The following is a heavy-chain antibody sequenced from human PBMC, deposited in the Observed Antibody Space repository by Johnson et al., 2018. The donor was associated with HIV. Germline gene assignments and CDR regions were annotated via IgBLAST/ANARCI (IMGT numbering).Heavy chain of an antibody. CDR1: GFTFDDYA. CDR2: ISWNSGSI. CDR3: ANDMVVTHAFDI. D-gene: IGHD2-15*01. V-gene: IGHV3-9*01. J-gene: IGHJ3*02. Sequence: VQLVESGGGLVQPGRSLRLSCAASGFTFDDYAMHWVRQAPGKGLEWVSGISWNSGSIGYADSVKGRFTISRDNATNSLYLQMNSLRAEDTALYYCANDMVVTHAFDIWGQGTMVTVSS.